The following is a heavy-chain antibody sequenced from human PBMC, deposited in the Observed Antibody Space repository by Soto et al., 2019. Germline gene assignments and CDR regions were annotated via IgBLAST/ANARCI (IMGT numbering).Heavy chain of an antibody. D-gene: IGHD1-26*01. J-gene: IGHJ4*02. V-gene: IGHV4-28*01. Sequence: QVQLQESGPGLVKPSDTLSLNCAVSGYSISSSNWWGWIRQPPGKGLEWIGYIYYSGTNYYNPSLKIRVTMSVDTSKNQFSLKLTSVTAVDTAVYYCARREIQGPIDYWGQGTLVTVSS. CDR1: GYSISSSNW. CDR3: ARREIQGPIDY. CDR2: IYYSGTN.